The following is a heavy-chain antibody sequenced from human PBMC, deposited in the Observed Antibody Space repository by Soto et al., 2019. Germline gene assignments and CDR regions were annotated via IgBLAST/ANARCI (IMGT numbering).Heavy chain of an antibody. CDR3: TTDKGIAVAGYFQH. D-gene: IGHD6-19*01. V-gene: IGHV3-15*01. CDR1: GFTFSNAW. Sequence: GGSLRLSCAASGFTFSNAWMSWVRQAPGKGLEWVGRIKSKTDGGTTDYAAPVKGRFTISRDDSKNTLYPQMNSLKTEDTAVYYCTTDKGIAVAGYFQHWGQGTLVTVSS. CDR2: IKSKTDGGTT. J-gene: IGHJ1*01.